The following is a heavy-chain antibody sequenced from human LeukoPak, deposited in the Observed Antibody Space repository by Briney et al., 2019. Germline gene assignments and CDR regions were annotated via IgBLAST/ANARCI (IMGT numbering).Heavy chain of an antibody. CDR3: ASRYDSSGYYVGWYFDL. Sequence: GGSLRLSCAASGFTFSSYGMSWVRQAPGKGLEWVSYISSSSSSIYSAYSVKGQVTISRDNAENSQYLQMNSVRAEHTAVYYCASRYDSSGYYVGWYFDLWGRGTLVTVSS. D-gene: IGHD3-22*01. CDR1: GFTFSSYG. J-gene: IGHJ2*01. V-gene: IGHV3-48*01. CDR2: ISSSSSSI.